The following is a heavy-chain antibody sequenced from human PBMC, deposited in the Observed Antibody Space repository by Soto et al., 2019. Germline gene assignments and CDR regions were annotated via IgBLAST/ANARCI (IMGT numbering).Heavy chain of an antibody. Sequence: WLPLRLRCTASEVTFRDLAVRWVLKTPGKGLEWVSSISDSGGYTFYANSVEGRFTISRDNSKNTLSLQMNSLRVEDTAIYYCTKRQGPPICSGGSCADGYWGQGTPVTVS. CDR2: ISDSGGYT. J-gene: IGHJ4*02. D-gene: IGHD2-15*01. CDR1: EVTFRDLA. CDR3: TKRQGPPICSGGSCADGY. V-gene: IGHV3-23*01.